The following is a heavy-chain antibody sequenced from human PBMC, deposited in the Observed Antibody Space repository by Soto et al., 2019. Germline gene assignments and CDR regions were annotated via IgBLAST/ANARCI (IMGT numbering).Heavy chain of an antibody. CDR1: GFTFSSYE. CDR2: ISSSGSTI. D-gene: IGHD3-10*01. J-gene: IGHJ6*02. V-gene: IGHV3-48*03. CDR3: AYEFRRAGMDV. Sequence: PGGSLRLSCAASGFTFSSYEMNWVRRAPGKGLEWVSYISSSGSTIYYADSVKGRFTISRDNAKNSLYLQMNSLRAEDTAVYYCAYEFRRAGMDVWGQGTTVTVSS.